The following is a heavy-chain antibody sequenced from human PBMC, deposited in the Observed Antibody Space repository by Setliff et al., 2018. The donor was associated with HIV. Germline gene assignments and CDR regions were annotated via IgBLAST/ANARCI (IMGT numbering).Heavy chain of an antibody. CDR1: GGSITSYY. CDR3: ARERPQSHFFDY. Sequence: SETLSLTCTVSGGSITSYYWSWIRQTPGKRLEYIGYIYYNGGTNYNPSLKSRVTISLDASKNQFSLSLRSVTAADTAVYFCARERPQSHFFDYWGQGTLVTVSS. D-gene: IGHD6-19*01. J-gene: IGHJ4*02. CDR2: IYYNGGT. V-gene: IGHV4-59*01.